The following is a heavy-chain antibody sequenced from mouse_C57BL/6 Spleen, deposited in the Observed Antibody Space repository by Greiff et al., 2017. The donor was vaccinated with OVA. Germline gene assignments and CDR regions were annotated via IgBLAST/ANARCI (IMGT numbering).Heavy chain of an antibody. D-gene: IGHD1-1*01. Sequence: QVHVKQSGPGLVQPSQSLSITCTVSGFSLTSYGVHWVRQSPGKGLEWLGVIWSGGSTDYNAAFISRLSISKDNSKSQVFFKMNSLQADDTAIYYCASYYGSSSSAMDYWGQGTSVTVSS. V-gene: IGHV2-2*01. CDR2: IWSGGST. CDR3: ASYYGSSSSAMDY. J-gene: IGHJ4*01. CDR1: GFSLTSYG.